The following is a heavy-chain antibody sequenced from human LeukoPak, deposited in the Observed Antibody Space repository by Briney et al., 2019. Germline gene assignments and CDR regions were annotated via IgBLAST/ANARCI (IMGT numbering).Heavy chain of an antibody. V-gene: IGHV3-30*04. CDR2: ISYDGSNK. J-gene: IGHJ4*02. Sequence: GGSLRLSCAASGFTFSSYAMHWVRQAPGKGLEWVAVISYDGSNKYYADSVKGRFTISRDNSKNTLYLQMNSLRAEDTAVYYCARDRGRYDSSGYYSLWVYWGQGTLVTVSS. D-gene: IGHD3-22*01. CDR1: GFTFSSYA. CDR3: ARDRGRYDSSGYYSLWVY.